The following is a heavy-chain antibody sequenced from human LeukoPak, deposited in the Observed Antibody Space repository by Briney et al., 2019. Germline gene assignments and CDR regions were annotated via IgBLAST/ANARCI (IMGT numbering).Heavy chain of an antibody. CDR2: IYYSGST. D-gene: IGHD5-18*01. Sequence: PETLSLTCTVSGGSLTSYYWSWIRQPPGQGLEWIGYIYYSGSTNYNPPLKSRVTISVDTSKNQFSLKLSSVTAADTAVYYCAGTAFGAFDIWGQGTMVTVSS. V-gene: IGHV4-59*01. J-gene: IGHJ3*02. CDR1: GGSLTSYY. CDR3: AGTAFGAFDI.